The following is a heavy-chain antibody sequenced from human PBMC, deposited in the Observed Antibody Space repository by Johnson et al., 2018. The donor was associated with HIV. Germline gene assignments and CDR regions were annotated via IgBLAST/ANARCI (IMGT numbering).Heavy chain of an antibody. Sequence: VQLVESGGGLVQPGGSLRLSCAASGFTFSSYWMSWVRQAPGKGLEWVANIKQDGSNKYYADYVKGRFTISRDNSKNTLYLQMNSLRAEDTAVYYCAKDPGSGSPGAFDIWGQGTMVTVSS. CDR3: AKDPGSGSPGAFDI. CDR1: GFTFSSYW. V-gene: IGHV3-7*01. J-gene: IGHJ3*02. CDR2: IKQDGSNK. D-gene: IGHD1-26*01.